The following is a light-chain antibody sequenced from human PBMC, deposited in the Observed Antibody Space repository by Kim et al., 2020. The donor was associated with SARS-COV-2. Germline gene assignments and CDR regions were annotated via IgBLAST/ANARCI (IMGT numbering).Light chain of an antibody. V-gene: IGKV3-15*01. CDR2: GAS. J-gene: IGKJ2*01. Sequence: EIVMTQSPATLSVSPGERATLSCRASQSVSNNLAWYQHKPGQPPRLLIYGASTRATGVPARFSGSGSGTDFTLTVSSLQSEDFVVYYCHQYNDWPPGDTFGQGTKLEI. CDR3: HQYNDWPPGDT. CDR1: QSVSNN.